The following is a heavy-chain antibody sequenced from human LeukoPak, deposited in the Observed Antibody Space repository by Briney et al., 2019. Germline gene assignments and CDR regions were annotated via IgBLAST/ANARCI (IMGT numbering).Heavy chain of an antibody. CDR1: GGSISSSSYY. Sequence: SEALSLTCTVSGGSISSSSYYWGWIRQPPGKGLEWIGSIYYSGSTYYNPSLKSRVTISVDTSKNQFSLKLSSVTAADTAVYYCARHPSRFGEAYYYYMDVWGKGTTVTVSS. J-gene: IGHJ6*03. D-gene: IGHD3-10*01. V-gene: IGHV4-39*01. CDR3: ARHPSRFGEAYYYYMDV. CDR2: IYYSGST.